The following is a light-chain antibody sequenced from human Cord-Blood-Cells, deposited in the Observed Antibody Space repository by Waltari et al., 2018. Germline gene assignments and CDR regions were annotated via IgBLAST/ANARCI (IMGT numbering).Light chain of an antibody. CDR1: ALPKQY. V-gene: IGLV3-25*03. CDR3: QSADSSGTYVV. Sequence: SYELTQPPSVSVSPGQTARITCSGDALPKQYAYWYQQKPGQAPVPVIYKDSERPSGITERFSGSSSGTTVTLTISGVQAEDEADYYCQSADSSGTYVVFGGGTKLTVL. J-gene: IGLJ2*01. CDR2: KDS.